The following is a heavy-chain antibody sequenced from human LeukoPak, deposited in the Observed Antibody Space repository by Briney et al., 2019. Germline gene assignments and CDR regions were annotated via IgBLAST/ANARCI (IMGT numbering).Heavy chain of an antibody. CDR2: ILSDGSKT. CDR3: ARGTPERGYSYGYSGAFDI. Sequence: GGSLRLSCAASGFTFSSDAMHWVRQAPGKGLEWVAIILSDGSKTYYPDSVRGRFTISRDNSKNTLYLQMNSLRAEDTAVYYCARGTPERGYSYGYSGAFDIWGQGTMVTVSS. J-gene: IGHJ3*02. D-gene: IGHD5-18*01. CDR1: GFTFSSDA. V-gene: IGHV3-30*02.